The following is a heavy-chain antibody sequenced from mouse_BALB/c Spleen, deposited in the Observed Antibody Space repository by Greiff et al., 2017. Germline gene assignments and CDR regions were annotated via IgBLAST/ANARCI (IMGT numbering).Heavy chain of an antibody. Sequence: QVQLQQSGAELVRPGVSVKISCKGSGYTFTDYAMHWVKQSHAKSLEWIGVISTYYGDASYNQKFKGKATMTVDKSSSTAYMELARLTSEDSAIYYCARSDGYYPYYAMDYWGQGTSVTVSS. CDR2: ISTYYGDA. D-gene: IGHD2-3*01. V-gene: IGHV1S137*01. CDR1: GYTFTDYA. J-gene: IGHJ4*01. CDR3: ARSDGYYPYYAMDY.